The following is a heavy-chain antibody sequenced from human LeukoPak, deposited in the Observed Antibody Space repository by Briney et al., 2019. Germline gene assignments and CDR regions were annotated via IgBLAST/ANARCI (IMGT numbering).Heavy chain of an antibody. Sequence: GESLKISCKGSGYSFTSYWIGWVRQMPGKGLEWMGIIHPGDSDTRYSPSFQGQVTISADKSISTAYLQWSSLKASDTAMYYCARRKRRYDFWSGYYAFDYWGQGTLVTVSS. CDR3: ARRKRRYDFWSGYYAFDY. CDR2: IHPGDSDT. V-gene: IGHV5-51*01. CDR1: GYSFTSYW. J-gene: IGHJ4*02. D-gene: IGHD3-3*01.